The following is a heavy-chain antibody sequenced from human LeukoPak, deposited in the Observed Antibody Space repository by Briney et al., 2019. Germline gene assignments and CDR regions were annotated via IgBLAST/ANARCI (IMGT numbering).Heavy chain of an antibody. J-gene: IGHJ4*02. V-gene: IGHV1-69*13. CDR2: IIPIFGTA. Sequence: ASVKVSCKASGGTFSSYAISWVRQAPGQGLEWMGGIIPIFGTANYAQKFQGRVTITADESTSTAYVELSSLRSEDTAVYYCARDRGYSYGYPDYWGQGTLVTVSS. CDR1: GGTFSSYA. D-gene: IGHD5-18*01. CDR3: ARDRGYSYGYPDY.